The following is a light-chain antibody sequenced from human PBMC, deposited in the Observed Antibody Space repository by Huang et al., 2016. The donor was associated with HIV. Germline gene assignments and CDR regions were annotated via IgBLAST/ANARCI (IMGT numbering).Light chain of an antibody. J-gene: IGKJ4*01. Sequence: EIVMTQSPATLSVSPGERVTLSCRANRSVRTNLAWYQQRPGQAPRLLIYGSSTSAPGIPARFSGSGSGTDFSLTISSLQSEDFALYYCHQYNNWLLSFGGGTRVDI. CDR1: RSVRTN. V-gene: IGKV3-15*01. CDR3: HQYNNWLLS. CDR2: GSS.